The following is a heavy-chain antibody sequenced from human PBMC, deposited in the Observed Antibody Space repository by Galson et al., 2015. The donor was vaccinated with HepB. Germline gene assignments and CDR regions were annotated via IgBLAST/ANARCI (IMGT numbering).Heavy chain of an antibody. V-gene: IGHV3-33*01. CDR3: ARDRGQWLLRS. CDR2: IWYDGTNK. J-gene: IGHJ5*02. Sequence: SLRLSCAASGFSFSGTGMHWVRQAPGTGLEWVALIWYDGTNKYYADSVEGRFTISRDNSKNTLYLQMNSLRAEDTAVYYCARDRGQWLLRSWGQGTLVTVSS. CDR1: GFSFSGTG. D-gene: IGHD6-19*01.